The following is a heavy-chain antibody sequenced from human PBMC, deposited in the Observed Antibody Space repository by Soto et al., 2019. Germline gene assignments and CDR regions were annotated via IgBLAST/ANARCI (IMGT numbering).Heavy chain of an antibody. J-gene: IGHJ6*02. CDR2: IYNRGST. V-gene: IGHV4-59*11. Sequence: CTVSGDPISTHYWTWIRQPPKTALEWIGYIYNRGSTNQNPSLQSRVSISIDTSNNQFSLRLRSVTAADTAVYYCASLVIFGRTSGTTVWRHGTTVT. CDR1: GDPISTHY. CDR3: ASLVIFGRTSGTTV. D-gene: IGHD3-9*01.